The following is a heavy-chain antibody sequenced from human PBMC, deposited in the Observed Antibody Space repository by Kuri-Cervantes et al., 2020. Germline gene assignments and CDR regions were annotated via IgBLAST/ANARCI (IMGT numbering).Heavy chain of an antibody. J-gene: IGHJ3*02. CDR1: DGSFSVYY. Sequence: SETLSLTCAVYDGSFSVYYWNWIRQSPGKGLEWIGEINHSGITNYNPSLKSRVTISVDTSNNEFSLKVTSVTAADTAVYYCARHLDILTKRAFDIWGQGTMVTVSS. D-gene: IGHD3-9*01. CDR2: INHSGIT. CDR3: ARHLDILTKRAFDI. V-gene: IGHV4-34*01.